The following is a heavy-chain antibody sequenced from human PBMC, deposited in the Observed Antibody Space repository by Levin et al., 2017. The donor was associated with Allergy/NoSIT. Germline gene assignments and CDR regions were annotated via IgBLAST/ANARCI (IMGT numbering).Heavy chain of an antibody. CDR3: AKGGSSSGWAFDY. D-gene: IGHD6-19*01. V-gene: IGHV3-30*18. CDR2: ISYDGSNK. Sequence: PGGSLRLSCAASGFTFSSYGMHWVRQAPGKGLEWVAVISYDGSNKYYADSVKGRFTISRDNSKNTLYLQMNSLRAEDTAVYYCAKGGSSSGWAFDYWGQGTLVTVSS. CDR1: GFTFSSYG. J-gene: IGHJ4*02.